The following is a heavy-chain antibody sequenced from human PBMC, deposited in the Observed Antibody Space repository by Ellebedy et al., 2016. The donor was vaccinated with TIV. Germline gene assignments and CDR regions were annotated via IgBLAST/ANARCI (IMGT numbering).Heavy chain of an antibody. CDR1: GYTFTSYY. Sequence: AASVKVSCKASGYTFTSYYVHWVRRAPGQGLEWMGIINPSAGSTAYAQNFQGRVTMTRDTSTSTVYMELSSLRSEDTAMYFCARGLGHTETLTKTGFGDYWGQGTLVTVSS. V-gene: IGHV1-46*01. J-gene: IGHJ4*02. D-gene: IGHD3-16*01. CDR3: ARGLGHTETLTKTGFGDY. CDR2: INPSAGST.